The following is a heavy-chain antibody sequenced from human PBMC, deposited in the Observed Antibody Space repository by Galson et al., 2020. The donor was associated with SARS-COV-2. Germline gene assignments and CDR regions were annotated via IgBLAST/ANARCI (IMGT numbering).Heavy chain of an antibody. V-gene: IGHV4-30-4*01. D-gene: IGHD3-10*01. CDR3: ARESGSFQPGYFDL. Sequence: ASETLSLTCTVSGGSIGSGDYYWNWIRQPPGKGLEWIGYIYPSGSTLYNPSLKSRLTMSVDTSKNQFSLKLSSVIAADTAIYYCARESGSFQPGYFDLWGRGTLVTVSS. CDR2: IYPSGST. CDR1: GGSIGSGDYY. J-gene: IGHJ2*01.